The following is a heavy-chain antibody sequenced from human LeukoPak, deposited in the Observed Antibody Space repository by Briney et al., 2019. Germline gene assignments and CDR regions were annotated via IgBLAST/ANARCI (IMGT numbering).Heavy chain of an antibody. CDR1: GYTFTSYG. Sequence: ASVKVSCKASGYTFTSYGISWVRQAPGQRLEWMGWISAYNGNTNYAQKLQGRVTMTTDTSTSTAYMELRSLRSDDTAVYYCARDGIVATITFAFDYWGQGTLVTVSS. D-gene: IGHD5-12*01. CDR3: ARDGIVATITFAFDY. V-gene: IGHV1-18*01. CDR2: ISAYNGNT. J-gene: IGHJ4*02.